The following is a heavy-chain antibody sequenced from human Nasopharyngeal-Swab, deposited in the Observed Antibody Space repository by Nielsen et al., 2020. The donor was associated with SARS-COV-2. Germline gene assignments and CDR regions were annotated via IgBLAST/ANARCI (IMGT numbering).Heavy chain of an antibody. CDR3: ARIPAAGGFDP. V-gene: IGHV4-34*01. J-gene: IGHJ5*02. CDR2: INHSGST. Sequence: ESLKISCTVSGGFINSYYWSWIRQPPGKGLEWIGEINHSGSTNYNPSLKSRVTILVDTSKNQFSLKLSSVTAADTAVYYCARIPAAGGFDPWGQGTLVTVSS. CDR1: GGFINSYY. D-gene: IGHD2-2*01.